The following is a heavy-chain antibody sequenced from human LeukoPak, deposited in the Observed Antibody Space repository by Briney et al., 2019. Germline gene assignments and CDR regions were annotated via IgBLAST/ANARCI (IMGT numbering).Heavy chain of an antibody. J-gene: IGHJ3*02. CDR1: GYSFTSYW. D-gene: IGHD6-19*01. V-gene: IGHV5-51*01. Sequence: GESLKISCKGSGYSFTSYWIAWVRQMPGKGLEWMGIIYPGDSDTRYSPSFQGQVTISADKSISTAYLQWSSLKASDTAMYYCATTRQQWLVAFDIWGQGTMVTVSS. CDR3: ATTRQQWLVAFDI. CDR2: IYPGDSDT.